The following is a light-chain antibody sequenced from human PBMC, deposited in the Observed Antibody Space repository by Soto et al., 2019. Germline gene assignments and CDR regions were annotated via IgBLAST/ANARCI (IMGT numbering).Light chain of an antibody. J-gene: IGLJ2*01. CDR1: SSDVTTYNY. CDR2: DVS. CDR3: SSYTTSSTVV. Sequence: QSALTQPASVSGSPGQSITISCTGTSSDVTTYNYVSWYQQHPGKAPKLIIYDVSNRPSGVSNRFSGSKSGNTASLTISVLQADDEADYYCSSYTTSSTVVFGGGTKVTVL. V-gene: IGLV2-14*01.